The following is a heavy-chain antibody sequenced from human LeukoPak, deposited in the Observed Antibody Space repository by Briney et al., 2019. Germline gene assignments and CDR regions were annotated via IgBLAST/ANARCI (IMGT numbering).Heavy chain of an antibody. CDR1: GGSVNSASFY. CDR3: AREDYVWGSYRYPWYFDL. D-gene: IGHD3-16*02. CDR2: IYYTGST. J-gene: IGHJ2*01. V-gene: IGHV4-39*07. Sequence: SETLSLTCTVSGGSVNSASFYWGWFRQPPGKGLEWIGTIYYTGSTYYNPSLKSRVTISVDTSKNQFSLKLSSVTAADTAVYYCAREDYVWGSYRYPWYFDLWGRGTLVTVSS.